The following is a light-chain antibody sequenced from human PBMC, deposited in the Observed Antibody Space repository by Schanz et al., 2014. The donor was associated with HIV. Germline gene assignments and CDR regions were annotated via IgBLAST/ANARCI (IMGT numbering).Light chain of an antibody. Sequence: QSVLTQPPSVSAAPGQKVTISCSGSSSNVGNNYVSWYQQLPGTAPKLLIYDNNKRPSGIPDRFSGSKSGTSATLGITGLQMGDEADYYCGTWDSSLSAGVFGGGTKLT. CDR2: DNN. CDR3: GTWDSSLSAGV. CDR1: SSNVGNNY. J-gene: IGLJ3*02. V-gene: IGLV1-51*01.